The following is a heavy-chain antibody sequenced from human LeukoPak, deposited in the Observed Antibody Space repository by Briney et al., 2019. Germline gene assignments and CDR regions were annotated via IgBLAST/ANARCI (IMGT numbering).Heavy chain of an antibody. CDR2: IYYSGST. Sequence: PSETLSLTCTVSGGSISSYYWSWIRQPPGKGLEWIGYIYYSGSTNYNSSLKSRVTISVDTSKNQFSLKLSSVTTADTAVYYCARGNGWVCSSTSCYNWFDPWGQGTLVTASS. D-gene: IGHD2-2*01. V-gene: IGHV4-59*01. J-gene: IGHJ5*02. CDR3: ARGNGWVCSSTSCYNWFDP. CDR1: GGSISSYY.